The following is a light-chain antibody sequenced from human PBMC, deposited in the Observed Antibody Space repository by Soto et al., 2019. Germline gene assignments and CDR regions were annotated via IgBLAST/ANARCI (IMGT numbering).Light chain of an antibody. CDR1: QSVTSNY. Sequence: EVVLTQSPGTVSLSPGERATLSCRASQSVTSNYLAWYQQKPGQAPRLLIYAASSRATGIPDRFSGSGSGTDFTLSISRLESEDFAVYYCQHYGSSVTGTFGQGTKVEIK. CDR2: AAS. CDR3: QHYGSSVTGT. V-gene: IGKV3-20*01. J-gene: IGKJ1*01.